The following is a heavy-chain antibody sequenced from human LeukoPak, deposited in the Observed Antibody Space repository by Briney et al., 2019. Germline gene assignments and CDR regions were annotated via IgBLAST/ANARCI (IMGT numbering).Heavy chain of an antibody. Sequence: GGSLRLSCAASGFTFTTYSMNWVRQAPGKGLEWVSSISVSSNYIFYADSVKGRFTISRDNAKNSLDLQMNSLRAEDTAIYYCVRGSNPPQQVNLFDYWGQGILVTVSS. D-gene: IGHD1-1*01. V-gene: IGHV3-21*01. J-gene: IGHJ4*02. CDR2: ISVSSNYI. CDR1: GFTFTTYS. CDR3: VRGSNPPQQVNLFDY.